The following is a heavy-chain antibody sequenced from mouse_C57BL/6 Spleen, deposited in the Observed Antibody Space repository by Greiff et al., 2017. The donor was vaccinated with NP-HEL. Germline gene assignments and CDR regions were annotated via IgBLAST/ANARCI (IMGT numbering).Heavy chain of an antibody. CDR1: GYTFTSYW. J-gene: IGHJ1*03. D-gene: IGHD1-1*01. Sequence: QVQLQQSGAELVRPGSSVKLSCKASGYTFTSYWMDWVKQRPGQGLEWIGNIYPSDSETHYNQKFKDKATLTVDKSSSTAYMQLSSLTSEDSAVYYCARGDYGSSSYWYFDVWGTGTTVTVSS. V-gene: IGHV1-61*01. CDR2: IYPSDSET. CDR3: ARGDYGSSSYWYFDV.